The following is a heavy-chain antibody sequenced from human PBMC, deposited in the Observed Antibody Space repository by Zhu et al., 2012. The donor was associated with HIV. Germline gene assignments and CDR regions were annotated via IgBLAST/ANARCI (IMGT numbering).Heavy chain of an antibody. CDR3: AREGGXTRGGWLLDY. CDR1: GGSISSGDYY. Sequence: QVQLQESGPGLVKPSQTLSLTCSVSGGSISSGDYYWSWIRQPPGKGLEWIGYIYYSGSTYSNPSLKSRLTISVGTSKNQFSLKLSSVTAADTALYYCAREGGXTRGGWLLDYRGQGTLVTVSS. D-gene: IGHD6-19*01. CDR2: IYYSGST. V-gene: IGHV4-30-4*08. J-gene: IGHJ4*02.